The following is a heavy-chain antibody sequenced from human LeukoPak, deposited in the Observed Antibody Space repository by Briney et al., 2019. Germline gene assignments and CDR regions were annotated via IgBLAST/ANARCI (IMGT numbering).Heavy chain of an antibody. CDR3: ARDIAARGPPMDV. Sequence: GASVKVSCKASGYTFTGYYMHWVRQAPGQGLEWMGWINPNSGGTNYAQKFQGSVTMTRDTSISTAYMELSRLRSDDTAVYYCARDIAARGPPMDVWGKGTTVTVSS. D-gene: IGHD6-6*01. J-gene: IGHJ6*03. CDR1: GYTFTGYY. V-gene: IGHV1-2*02. CDR2: INPNSGGT.